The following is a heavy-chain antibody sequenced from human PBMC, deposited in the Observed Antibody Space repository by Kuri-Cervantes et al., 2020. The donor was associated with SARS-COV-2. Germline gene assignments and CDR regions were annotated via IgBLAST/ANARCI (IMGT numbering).Heavy chain of an antibody. Sequence: GGSLRLSCAASGFTFSSYWMHWVRQAPGKGLVWVSRINSDGSSTSYADSVKGRFTISRDNAKNTLYLQMNSLRAEDTAVYSCARWYSSSWYHYYYMDVWGKGTTVTVSS. CDR3: ARWYSSSWYHYYYMDV. J-gene: IGHJ6*03. CDR1: GFTFSSYW. CDR2: INSDGSST. V-gene: IGHV3-74*01. D-gene: IGHD6-13*01.